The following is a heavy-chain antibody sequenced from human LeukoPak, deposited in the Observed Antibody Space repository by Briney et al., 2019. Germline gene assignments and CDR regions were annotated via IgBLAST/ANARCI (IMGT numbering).Heavy chain of an antibody. Sequence: GGSPRLSCAASGFXFSSSAITWVRQAPGKGLEWVSLISGSGGNTYYADSVKGRFTISRDNSKNTLYLQMNSLRAEDTAVYHCAKDIQCTYWGQGTLVTVSS. V-gene: IGHV3-23*01. D-gene: IGHD2-21*01. CDR2: ISGSGGNT. J-gene: IGHJ4*02. CDR3: AKDIQCTY. CDR1: GFXFSSSA.